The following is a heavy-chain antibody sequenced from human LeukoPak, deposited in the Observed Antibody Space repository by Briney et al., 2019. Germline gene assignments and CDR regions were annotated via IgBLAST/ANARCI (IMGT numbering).Heavy chain of an antibody. J-gene: IGHJ6*03. D-gene: IGHD3-22*01. CDR2: IYSGGST. V-gene: IGHV3-66*01. CDR1: GFTVSSNY. Sequence: TGGSLRLSCAASGFTVSSNYMSWVRQAPGKGLEWVSVIYSGGSTYYADSVKGRFTISRDNSKNTLYLQINSLRAEDTAVYYCARVSHADDSSGYSTYYYYYMDVWGKGTTVTISS. CDR3: ARVSHADDSSGYSTYYYYYMDV.